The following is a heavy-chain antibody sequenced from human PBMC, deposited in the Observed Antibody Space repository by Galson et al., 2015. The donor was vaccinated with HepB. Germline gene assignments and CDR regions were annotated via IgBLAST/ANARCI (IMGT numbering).Heavy chain of an antibody. Sequence: SLRLSCAASGFTVSSNYMSWVRQAPGKGLEWVSVIYSGGSTYYADSVKGRFTISRDNSKNTLYLQMNSLRAEDTAVYYCAEGGGGSCYSGDCYDYWGQGTLVTVSS. D-gene: IGHD2-15*01. CDR2: IYSGGST. V-gene: IGHV3-53*01. CDR1: GFTVSSNY. CDR3: AEGGGGSCYSGDCYDY. J-gene: IGHJ4*02.